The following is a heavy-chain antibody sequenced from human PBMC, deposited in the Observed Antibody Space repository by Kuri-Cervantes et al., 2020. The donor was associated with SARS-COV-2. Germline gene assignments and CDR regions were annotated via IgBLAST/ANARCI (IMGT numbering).Heavy chain of an antibody. D-gene: IGHD2-2*01. CDR1: GGSFSGYY. J-gene: IGHJ6*02. Sequence: ESLKISCAVYGGSFSGYYWSWIRQPPGKGLEWIGEINHSGSTNYNPSPKSRVTISVDTSKNQFSLKLSSVTAADTAVYYCARSFPRLLWRYYYYGMDVWGQGTPVTRSS. CDR2: INHSGST. V-gene: IGHV4-34*01. CDR3: ARSFPRLLWRYYYYGMDV.